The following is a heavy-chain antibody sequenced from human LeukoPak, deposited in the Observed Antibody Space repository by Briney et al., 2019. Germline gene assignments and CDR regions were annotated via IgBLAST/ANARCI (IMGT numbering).Heavy chain of an antibody. CDR3: ARDLYGDYAFDY. V-gene: IGHV3-21*01. CDR2: ISTSSYT. J-gene: IGHJ4*02. CDR1: GFTFSTYT. Sequence: PGGSLRLSCAASGFTFSTYTVNWVRQAPGKGLEWVSSISTSSYTSYADSVKGRFTISRDSAKNSLYLQMNSLTAEDTAVYYCARDLYGDYAFDYWGQGTLVTVSS. D-gene: IGHD4-17*01.